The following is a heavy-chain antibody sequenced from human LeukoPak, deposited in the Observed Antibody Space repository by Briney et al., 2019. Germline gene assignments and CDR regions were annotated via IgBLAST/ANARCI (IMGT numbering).Heavy chain of an antibody. CDR1: GGSISTSSYY. Sequence: SETLSLTCTVSGGSISTSSYYWGWIRQPPGKGLEWIGYIDYSGSTNNNPSLKSRVTISVDRSKNQFSLKLSSVTAADTAVYYCASSYYYGSGTDYWGQGTLVTVPS. CDR3: ASSYYYGSGTDY. CDR2: IDYSGST. J-gene: IGHJ4*02. V-gene: IGHV4-61*05. D-gene: IGHD3-10*01.